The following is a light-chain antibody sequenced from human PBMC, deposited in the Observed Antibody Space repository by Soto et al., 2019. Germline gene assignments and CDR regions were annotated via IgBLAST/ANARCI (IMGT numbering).Light chain of an antibody. V-gene: IGKV1-9*01. CDR1: QGISSY. Sequence: DIQLTQSPSFLSASVGDRDTITCRASQGISSYLAWYQQRPGKAPKLLIYAASTLQSGVPSRFSGSGSGTELTLTISSPQTEDFATYYCQQLNSYPPTFGGGTKVEIK. J-gene: IGKJ4*01. CDR2: AAS. CDR3: QQLNSYPPT.